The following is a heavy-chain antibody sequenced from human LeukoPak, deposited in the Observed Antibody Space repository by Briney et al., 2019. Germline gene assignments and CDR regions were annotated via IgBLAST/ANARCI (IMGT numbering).Heavy chain of an antibody. V-gene: IGHV1-2*02. CDR1: GYTFTGYY. CDR2: INPNSGGT. CDR3: ARKRADGSGSYYIGY. J-gene: IGHJ4*02. Sequence: ASVKVSCKASGYTFTGYYMHWVRQAPGQGLEWMGWINPNSGGTNYAQKFQGRVTMTRDTSISTAYMELSRLRSDDTAVYYYARKRADGSGSYYIGYWGQGTLVTVSS. D-gene: IGHD3-10*01.